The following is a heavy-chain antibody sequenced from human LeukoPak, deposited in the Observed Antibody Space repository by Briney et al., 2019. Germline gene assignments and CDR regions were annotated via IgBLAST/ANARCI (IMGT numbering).Heavy chain of an antibody. J-gene: IGHJ4*02. CDR1: GFTFKTHG. CDR2: ISGSGGST. CDR3: ASPAGSGWYYFDF. Sequence: GGSLRLSCAASGFTFKTHGMTWVRQAPGKGLEWVSAISGSGGSTYYADSVKGRFTISRDNSKNTLYLQMNSLRAEDTAVYFCASPAGSGWYYFDFWGQGALVTVSS. V-gene: IGHV3-23*01. D-gene: IGHD6-13*01.